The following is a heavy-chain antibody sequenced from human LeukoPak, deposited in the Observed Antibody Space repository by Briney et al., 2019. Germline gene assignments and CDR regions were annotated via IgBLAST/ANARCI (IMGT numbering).Heavy chain of an antibody. V-gene: IGHV4-59*08. J-gene: IGHJ5*02. CDR1: GGSIISYY. CDR3: ARHAATGTTSSLRFDP. CDR2: TYYSGST. Sequence: SETLSLTCTVSGGSIISYYWTWIRQPPGKGLEWIGYTYYSGSTNYNPSLKSRATISVDTSKNQFSLKLSSVTAADTAVYYCARHAATGTTSSLRFDPWGQGTLVTVSS. D-gene: IGHD4-17*01.